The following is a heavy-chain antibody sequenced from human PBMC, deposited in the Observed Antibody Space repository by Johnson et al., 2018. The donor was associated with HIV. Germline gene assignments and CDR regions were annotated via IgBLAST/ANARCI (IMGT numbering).Heavy chain of an antibody. J-gene: IGHJ3*02. Sequence: HVQLVESGGGVVQPGGSLRLSCAASGFTFSSYGMHWVRQAPGKGLEWVAFIRYDGSNKYYADSVKGRFTISRDNSKNALYLQMNSLRSEVTAVYYCAKGYASVLLIWCQGTIVTVSS. V-gene: IGHV3-30*02. CDR1: GFTFSSYG. CDR2: IRYDGSNK. CDR3: AKGYASVLLI. D-gene: IGHD2-8*01.